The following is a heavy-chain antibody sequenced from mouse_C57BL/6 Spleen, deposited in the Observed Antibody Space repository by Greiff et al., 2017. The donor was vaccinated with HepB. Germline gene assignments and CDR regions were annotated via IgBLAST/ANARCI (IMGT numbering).Heavy chain of an antibody. CDR3: ARRGGYVHWYCDV. J-gene: IGHJ1*03. D-gene: IGHD2-2*01. CDR1: GYAFSSSW. CDR2: IYPGDGDT. V-gene: IGHV1-82*01. Sequence: VQLQQSGPELVKPGASVKLSCKASGYAFSSSWMNWVKQRPGKGLEWIGRIYPGDGDTNYNGKFKGKATLTADKSFSTAYMQLSSLTSVEAAVYFWARRGGYVHWYCDVWGTGTTVTVSS.